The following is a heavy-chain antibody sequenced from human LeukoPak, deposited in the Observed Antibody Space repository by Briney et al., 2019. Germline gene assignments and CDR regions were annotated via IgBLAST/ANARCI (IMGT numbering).Heavy chain of an antibody. V-gene: IGHV3-48*03. CDR1: GFTFSSYE. Sequence: GGSLRLSCAASGFTFSSYEMNWVRQAPGKGLEWVSYISSSGSTIYYADSVKGRFTISRDNAKNSLYLQMNSLRAEDTAVYYCARVRTYYYGSGSHRMIPFDYGGQGTLVTVS. CDR2: ISSSGSTI. CDR3: ARVRTYYYGSGSHRMIPFDY. J-gene: IGHJ4*02. D-gene: IGHD3-10*01.